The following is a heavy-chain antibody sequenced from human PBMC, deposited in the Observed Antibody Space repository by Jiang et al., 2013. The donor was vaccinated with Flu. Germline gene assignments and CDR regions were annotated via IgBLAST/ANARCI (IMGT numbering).Heavy chain of an antibody. V-gene: IGHV4-34*01. CDR1: GGSFSGYY. D-gene: IGHD3-3*01. Sequence: LLKPSETLSLTCAVYGGSFSGYYWSWIRQPPGKGLEWIGEINHSGSTNYNPSLKSRVTISVDTSKNQFSLKLSSVTAADTAVYYCATETHITIFGVALYYYYGMDVWGQGTTVTVSS. CDR3: ATETHITIFGVALYYYYGMDV. CDR2: INHSGST. J-gene: IGHJ6*02.